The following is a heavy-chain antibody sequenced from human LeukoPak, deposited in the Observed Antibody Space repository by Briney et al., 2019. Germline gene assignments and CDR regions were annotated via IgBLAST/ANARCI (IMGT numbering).Heavy chain of an antibody. CDR3: ARDLLIAAAGTVWWGKAYYYYYGMDD. CDR1: GFTFSSYT. Sequence: GGSLRLSCAASGFTFSSYTMSWVRQAPGKGLEWVSRINSDGSSTSYADSVKGRFTISRDNAKNTLYLQMNSLRAEDTAVYYCARDLLIAAAGTVWWGKAYYYYYGMDDWGQGTTVTVSS. D-gene: IGHD6-13*01. V-gene: IGHV3-74*01. J-gene: IGHJ6*02. CDR2: INSDGSST.